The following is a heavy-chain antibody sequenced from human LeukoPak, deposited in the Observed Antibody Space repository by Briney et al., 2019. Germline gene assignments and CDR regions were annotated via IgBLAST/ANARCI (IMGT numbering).Heavy chain of an antibody. CDR1: GGSFSGYY. D-gene: IGHD6-19*01. J-gene: IGHJ6*02. Sequence: PSETLSLTCAVYGGSFSGYYWSWIRQPPGKGLEWIGYIYYSGSTNYNPSLKSRVTISVDTSKNQFSLKLSSVTAADTAVYYCARVTGYSSGWYGVYYYYGMDVWGQGTTVTVSS. V-gene: IGHV4-59*01. CDR2: IYYSGST. CDR3: ARVTGYSSGWYGVYYYYGMDV.